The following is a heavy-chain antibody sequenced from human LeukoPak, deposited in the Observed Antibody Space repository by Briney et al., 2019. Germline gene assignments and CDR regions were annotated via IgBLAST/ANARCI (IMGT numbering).Heavy chain of an antibody. D-gene: IGHD1-26*01. CDR1: GGSFSGNY. CDR3: ARGTGASDYYYYGMDV. CDR2: INHRGST. J-gene: IGHJ6*02. Sequence: SETLSLTCAVYGGSFSGNYWSWLRQPPGKGLEWIGEINHRGSTSYNPSLKSRVTISVDTSKNQFSLKLGSVTAADTAVYYCARGTGASDYYYYGMDVWGQGTTVTVSS. V-gene: IGHV4-34*01.